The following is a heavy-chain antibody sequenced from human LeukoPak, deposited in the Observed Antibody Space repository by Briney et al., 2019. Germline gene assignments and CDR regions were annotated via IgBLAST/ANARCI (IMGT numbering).Heavy chain of an antibody. V-gene: IGHV4-59*01. Sequence: SETLSLTCTVSGGSISPYYWSWIRQTPGKGLEWIGYTYYSGSTNFNPSLKSRVTISVDTSKNHFSLKLSSVTAADTAVYYCARRRSDLSSSSPRNWFDPWGQGTLVTVSS. CDR3: ARRRSDLSSSSPRNWFDP. CDR1: GGSISPYY. CDR2: TYYSGST. D-gene: IGHD6-6*01. J-gene: IGHJ5*02.